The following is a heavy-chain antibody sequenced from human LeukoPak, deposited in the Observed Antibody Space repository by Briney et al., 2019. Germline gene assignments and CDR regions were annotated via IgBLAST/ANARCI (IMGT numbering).Heavy chain of an antibody. J-gene: IGHJ4*02. V-gene: IGHV3-7*03. Sequence: GGSLRLSCAASGFTFSGCWMTWVRQAPGKGLEWVANIKEDGSKKNYVDSVKGRFTIFRDNAKNSLYLQMNSLRAEDTAVYYCATPLDYYDSSGYHQGGDWGQGTPVTVSS. CDR1: GFTFSGCW. CDR2: IKEDGSKK. CDR3: ATPLDYYDSSGYHQGGD. D-gene: IGHD3-22*01.